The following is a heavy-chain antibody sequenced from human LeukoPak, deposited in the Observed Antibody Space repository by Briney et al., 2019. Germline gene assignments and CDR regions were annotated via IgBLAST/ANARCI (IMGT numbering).Heavy chain of an antibody. J-gene: IGHJ4*02. CDR1: GFTFSSYW. CDR3: ARDVELDCSSTSCYTVWDY. CDR2: IKQDGSEE. V-gene: IGHV3-7*01. Sequence: PGGSLRLSCAASGFTFSSYWMSWVRQAPGKGLEWVANIKQDGSEEYYVDSVKGRFTISRDNAKNSLYLQMNSLRAEDTAVYYCARDVELDCSSTSCYTVWDYWGQGTLVTVSS. D-gene: IGHD2-2*02.